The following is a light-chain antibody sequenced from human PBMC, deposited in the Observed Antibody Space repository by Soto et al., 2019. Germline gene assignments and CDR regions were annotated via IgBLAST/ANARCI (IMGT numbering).Light chain of an antibody. V-gene: IGLV2-14*01. CDR1: GSDVGGYNY. J-gene: IGLJ3*02. Sequence: QSALTQPASVSGSPGQSITISCTGTGSDVGGYNYVSWYQQHPDKAPKLMIYEVSNRPSGVSNRFSGSKSGNTASLTISGLQAEDEADYYCSSYTSSSSLKWVFGGGTKLTVL. CDR3: SSYTSSSSLKWV. CDR2: EVS.